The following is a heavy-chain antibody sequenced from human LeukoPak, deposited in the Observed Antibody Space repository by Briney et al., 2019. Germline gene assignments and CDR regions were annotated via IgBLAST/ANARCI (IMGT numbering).Heavy chain of an antibody. J-gene: IGHJ4*02. Sequence: SETLSLTCTVSGGSISGYYWSWIRQSPGKGSEWIAYKYYRGSSNYNPSLKSRVTTSVDMSKNQVSLKLSSMTAADTAVYYCARSAGEWEHFDYWGQGIRVTVSS. CDR1: GGSISGYY. D-gene: IGHD1-26*01. CDR3: ARSAGEWEHFDY. CDR2: KYYRGSS. V-gene: IGHV4-59*01.